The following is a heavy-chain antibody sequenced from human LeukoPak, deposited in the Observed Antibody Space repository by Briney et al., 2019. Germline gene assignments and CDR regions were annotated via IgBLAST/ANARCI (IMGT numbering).Heavy chain of an antibody. CDR2: ISGSGGST. CDR3: ATNSSSRGGFDY. V-gene: IGHV3-23*01. Sequence: WGSLRLSCAASGCTFSSYAMSWVRQAPGKGLEWVSAISGSGGSTYYADSVKGRFTISRDNSKNTLYLQMNSLRAEDTAVYYCATNSSSRGGFDYWGQGTLVTVSS. J-gene: IGHJ4*02. D-gene: IGHD6-6*01. CDR1: GCTFSSYA.